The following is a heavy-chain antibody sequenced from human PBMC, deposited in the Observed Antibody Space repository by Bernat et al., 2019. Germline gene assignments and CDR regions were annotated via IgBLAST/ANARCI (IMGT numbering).Heavy chain of an antibody. CDR2: ISGSGGST. J-gene: IGHJ3*02. V-gene: IGHV3-23*01. CDR3: ATSFDGYANAFDI. D-gene: IGHD5-12*01. Sequence: EVQLLESGGGLVQPGGSLRLSCAASGFTFSSYAMSWVRQAPGKGLEWVSAISGSGGSTYSADSVKGRFTISRDNSKNTLYLQMNSLRAEDTAVYYCATSFDGYANAFDIWGQGTMVTVSS. CDR1: GFTFSSYA.